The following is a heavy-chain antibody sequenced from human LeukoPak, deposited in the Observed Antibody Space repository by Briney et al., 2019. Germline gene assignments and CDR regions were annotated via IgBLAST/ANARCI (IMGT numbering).Heavy chain of an antibody. J-gene: IGHJ6*03. Sequence: ASVKVSCKASGYTFTSYGISWVRQAPGQGLEWMGWISTYNGNTNYAQKLQGRVTMTTDTSTSTAYMELRSLRSDDTAVYYCARFYGDYAPYYYYYYMDVWGKGTTVTISS. D-gene: IGHD4-17*01. CDR3: ARFYGDYAPYYYYYYMDV. CDR2: ISTYNGNT. CDR1: GYTFTSYG. V-gene: IGHV1-18*01.